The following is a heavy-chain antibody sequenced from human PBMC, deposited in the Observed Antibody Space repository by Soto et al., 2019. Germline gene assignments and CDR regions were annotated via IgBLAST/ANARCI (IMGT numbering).Heavy chain of an antibody. V-gene: IGHV4-39*01. CDR2: IYYRGNA. Sequence: QLQLQESGPGLVKPSETLSLTCSVSDDSINSDKYYWGWIRQPPGKGLEWIGSIYYRGNAYYNPSLQTLLTIPLDNSRSQFSLKLNSVTASDSAVYFCASLEGLATISYYFDFWGPGALVTVSS. CDR1: DDSINSDKYY. D-gene: IGHD1-1*01. J-gene: IGHJ4*02. CDR3: ASLEGLATISYYFDF.